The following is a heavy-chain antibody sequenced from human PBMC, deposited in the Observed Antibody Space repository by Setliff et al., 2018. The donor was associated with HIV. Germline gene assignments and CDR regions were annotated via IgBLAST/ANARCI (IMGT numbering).Heavy chain of an antibody. CDR2: IYYSGST. CDR1: GGSIISGDHY. V-gene: IGHV4-30-4*08. Sequence: PSETLSLTCTVSGGSIISGDHYWSWIRQPPGKGLEWIGYIYYSGSTYYNPSLKSRVTISVDTSKNQFSLKLSSVTAADTAVYYCASRVYYYDSNNFLREEGFDPWGQGTLVTVSS. CDR3: ASRVYYYDSNNFLREEGFDP. D-gene: IGHD3-22*01. J-gene: IGHJ5*02.